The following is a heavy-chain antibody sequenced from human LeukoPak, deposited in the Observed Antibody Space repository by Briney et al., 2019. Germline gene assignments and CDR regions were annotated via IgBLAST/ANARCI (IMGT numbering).Heavy chain of an antibody. CDR3: ARDPGTAAATSWVNWFDP. CDR1: GDSVSSYSAA. CDR2: TYYRSKWYN. V-gene: IGHV6-1*01. D-gene: IGHD6-13*01. J-gene: IGHJ5*02. Sequence: SQTLSLTCAISGDSVSSYSAAWNWIRQSPSRGLEWLGRTYYRSKWYNDYAVSVKSRITINPDTSKNQFSLHLNSVTPEDTAVYYCARDPGTAAATSWVNWFDPWGQGTLVTVSS.